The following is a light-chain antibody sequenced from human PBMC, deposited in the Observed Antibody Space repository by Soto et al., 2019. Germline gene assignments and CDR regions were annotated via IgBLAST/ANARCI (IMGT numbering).Light chain of an antibody. CDR3: HQYGSSPLT. J-gene: IGKJ4*01. CDR1: QSVTSSY. CDR2: GAS. V-gene: IGKV3-20*01. Sequence: PGERATLSCRASQSVTSSYLAWYQQKPGQAPRLLIYGASSRATGIPDRFSGSGSGTDFTLTISRLEPQDFAMYYCHQYGSSPLTFGGWTKGEIK.